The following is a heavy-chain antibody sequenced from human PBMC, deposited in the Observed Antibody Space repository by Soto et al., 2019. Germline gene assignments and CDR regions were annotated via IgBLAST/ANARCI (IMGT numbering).Heavy chain of an antibody. CDR2: IDHSGST. CDR3: ARAYDFWSGSIDY. J-gene: IGHJ4*02. Sequence: SETLSLTCAVYGGSFSGYYWNWIRQPPGKGLEWIGEIDHSGSTNYNPSLKSRVTISVDTSKNQFSLKLSSVTAADTAVYYCARAYDFWSGSIDYWGQGTLVTVSS. CDR1: GGSFSGYY. V-gene: IGHV4-34*01. D-gene: IGHD3-3*01.